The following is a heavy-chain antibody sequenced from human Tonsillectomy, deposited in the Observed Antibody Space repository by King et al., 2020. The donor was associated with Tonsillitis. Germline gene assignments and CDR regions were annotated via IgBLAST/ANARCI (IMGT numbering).Heavy chain of an antibody. V-gene: IGHV3-21*01. CDR2: ISSSSSYI. D-gene: IGHD5-18*01. Sequence: VQLAESGGGLVKPGGSLRLSCAASGFTFRSYSMNWVRQAPGKGLEWVSSISSSSSYIYYADSLKGRFTLSRDNAKNSLYLQINSLRAEDTAVYYCARAQGGETAMPYDYWGQGNLVTVSS. J-gene: IGHJ4*02. CDR1: GFTFRSYS. CDR3: ARAQGGETAMPYDY.